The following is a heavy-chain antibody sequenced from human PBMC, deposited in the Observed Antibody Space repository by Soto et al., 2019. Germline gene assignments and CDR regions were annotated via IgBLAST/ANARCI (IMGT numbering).Heavy chain of an antibody. CDR2: IYSGGRT. V-gene: IGHV3-66*01. CDR1: GFTVSSDY. CDR3: ASLGYRYFFDY. J-gene: IGHJ4*02. Sequence: PGGSLRLSCAASGFTVSSDYMSWVRQAPGKGLERVSVIYSGGRTYYADSVKGGFTISRDNSKNTLYLQMNSLRAEDTAVYYCASLGYRYFFDYSSQGTLVTVSS. D-gene: IGHD2-15*01.